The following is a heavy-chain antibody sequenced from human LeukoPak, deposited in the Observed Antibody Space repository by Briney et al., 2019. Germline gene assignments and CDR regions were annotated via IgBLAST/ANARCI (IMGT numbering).Heavy chain of an antibody. D-gene: IGHD1-14*01. Sequence: SETLSLTCTVSGGSISSGGYYWGWISQPPGKALAWIGSIYYSGSTYYNPSLKSRVTISVDTSKNQFSLKLSSVIAADTAVYYCARVAGDNRQGADHWGQGTLVTVSS. CDR1: GGSISSGGYY. V-gene: IGHV4-39*07. J-gene: IGHJ4*02. CDR2: IYYSGST. CDR3: ARVAGDNRQGADH.